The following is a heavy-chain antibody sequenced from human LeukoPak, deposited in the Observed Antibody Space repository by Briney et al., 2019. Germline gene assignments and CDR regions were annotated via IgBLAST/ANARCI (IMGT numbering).Heavy chain of an antibody. Sequence: GGSLRLSCAASGFTFSSYAMSWVRQAPGKGLEWVSAISVSGGSTYYADSVKGRFTISRDNSKNTLYLQMNSLRAEDTAVYYCAKGDYYGSGSFYGMDVWGQGTTVTVSS. D-gene: IGHD3-10*01. CDR1: GFTFSSYA. CDR3: AKGDYYGSGSFYGMDV. CDR2: ISVSGGST. J-gene: IGHJ6*02. V-gene: IGHV3-23*01.